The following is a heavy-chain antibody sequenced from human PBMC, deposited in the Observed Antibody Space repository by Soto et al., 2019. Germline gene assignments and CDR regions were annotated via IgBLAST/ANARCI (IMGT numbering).Heavy chain of an antibody. V-gene: IGHV2-5*02. Sequence: QITLKESGPTLLKPTQTLTLTCTFSGFSLSTNGVGVGWIRQPPGKALEWLALLYCDDDKRYSQSLKSRLTITKDTSKNQVVLTMTHMGPVDTATYYCAHGRVDTVLATEYWGQGILVTVSS. D-gene: IGHD5-18*01. CDR1: GFSLSTNGVG. J-gene: IGHJ4*02. CDR2: LYCDDDK. CDR3: AHGRVDTVLATEY.